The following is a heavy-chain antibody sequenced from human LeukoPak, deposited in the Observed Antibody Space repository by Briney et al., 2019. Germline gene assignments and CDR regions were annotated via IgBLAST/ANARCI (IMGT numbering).Heavy chain of an antibody. CDR2: IYSTGST. J-gene: IGHJ4*02. V-gene: IGHV4-4*07. CDR1: GGSLSSYY. CDR3: ARQIASAGTAGFDF. Sequence: PSETPSLTCTVSGGSLSSYYWSWIRQPAGKGLEWIGRIYSTGSTNYNPSLKSRVTMSVDTSKNQFSLRLRSVTAADTAVYYCARQIASAGTAGFDFWGQGALVTVSS. D-gene: IGHD6-13*01.